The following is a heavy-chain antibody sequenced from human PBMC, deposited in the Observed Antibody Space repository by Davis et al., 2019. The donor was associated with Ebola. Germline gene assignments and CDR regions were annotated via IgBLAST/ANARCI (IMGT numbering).Heavy chain of an antibody. CDR2: INNDGNHI. CDR3: VQDPNWELGY. V-gene: IGHV3-74*03. D-gene: IGHD3-10*01. CDR1: GFTFSAYW. Sequence: PGGSLRLSCAASGFTFSAYWMYWVRQDPTKGLVWVSRINNDGNHITYADSVKGRFTLSRDNAKNKMYLEMNTLRPEDTAVYYCVQDPNWELGYWGQGALVTVS. J-gene: IGHJ4*02.